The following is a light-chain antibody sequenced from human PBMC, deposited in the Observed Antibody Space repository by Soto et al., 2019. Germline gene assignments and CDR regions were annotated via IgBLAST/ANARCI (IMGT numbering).Light chain of an antibody. CDR2: DAS. Sequence: DIQMTQSPSSLSASVGDRVTITCQASQDISNDLNWYQQKPGKAPKLLIYDASNLETGVPSRFSGSGSGTGFTFTISSLQPEDIATYYCQQYDNLPHTFGQATKLEIK. CDR3: QQYDNLPHT. V-gene: IGKV1-33*01. CDR1: QDISND. J-gene: IGKJ2*01.